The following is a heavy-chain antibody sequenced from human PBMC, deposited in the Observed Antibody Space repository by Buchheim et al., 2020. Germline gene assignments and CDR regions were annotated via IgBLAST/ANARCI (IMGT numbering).Heavy chain of an antibody. Sequence: QVQLQESGPGLVKPSETLSLTCTVSGGSVSSGSYYWSWIRQPPGKGLEWIGYIYYSGSTNYNPSLKSRVTISVDTSKNQFSLKLSSVTAADTAVYYCARDICSGGSCHFDYWGQGTL. V-gene: IGHV4-61*01. CDR3: ARDICSGGSCHFDY. CDR2: IYYSGST. D-gene: IGHD2-15*01. J-gene: IGHJ4*02. CDR1: GGSVSSGSYY.